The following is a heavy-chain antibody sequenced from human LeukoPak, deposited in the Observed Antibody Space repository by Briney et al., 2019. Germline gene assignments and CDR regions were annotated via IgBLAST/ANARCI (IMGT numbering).Heavy chain of an antibody. V-gene: IGHV4-34*01. CDR3: ARGYYDSSGYKTPKLYYYYGMDV. CDR1: GGSFSGYY. D-gene: IGHD3-22*01. CDR2: INHSGST. J-gene: IGHJ6*02. Sequence: SETLSLTCAVYGGSFSGYYWSWIRQPPGKGLEWIGEINHSGSTNYNPSLKSRVTISVDTSKNQFSLKLSSVTAADTAVYYCARGYYDSSGYKTPKLYYYYGMDVWGQGTTVTVSS.